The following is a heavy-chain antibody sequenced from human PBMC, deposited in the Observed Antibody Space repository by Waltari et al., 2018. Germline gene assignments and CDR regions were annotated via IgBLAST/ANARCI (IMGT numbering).Heavy chain of an antibody. V-gene: IGHV1-46*01. CDR1: GYTFPSSY. CDR2: INPSGGST. CDR3: ARDAIGGPRAQGDSNWFDP. J-gene: IGHJ5*02. Sequence: QVQLVQSGAEVKKPGASVKVSCTASGYTFPSSYMHWVRQAPGPGLAWMGIINPSGGSTSYAQKFQGRVTMTRDTSTSTVYMELSSLRSEDTAVYYCARDAIGGPRAQGDSNWFDPWGQGTLVTVSS. D-gene: IGHD3-16*01.